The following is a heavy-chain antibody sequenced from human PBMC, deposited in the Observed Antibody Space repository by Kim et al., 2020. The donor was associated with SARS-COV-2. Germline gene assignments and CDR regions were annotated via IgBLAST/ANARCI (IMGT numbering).Heavy chain of an antibody. CDR2: ISNDGGNK. CDR1: GFTFSNFA. Sequence: GGSLRLSCAASGFTFSNFAMHWVRQAPGKGMQWVAIISNDGGNKYYGDSVKGRFTISRDNSKKTVYLQMNSLRAEDTAIYYCVWSGSSLYGGQYYGMDV. J-gene: IGHJ6*01. D-gene: IGHD3-3*01. CDR3: VWSGSSLYGGQYYGMDV. V-gene: IGHV3-30*03.